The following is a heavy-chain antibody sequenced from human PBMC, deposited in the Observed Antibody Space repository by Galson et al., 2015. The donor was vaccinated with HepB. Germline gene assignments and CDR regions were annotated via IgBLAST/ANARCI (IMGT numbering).Heavy chain of an antibody. Sequence: SVKVSCKASGGTFDSFSLIWIRQAPGQGLEWMGGIIPIFDSPHYAQKFQGRVTITADDSKSIGYMELSGLTSEDTAVYYCARGGRWGPLPYWGQGTLVIVSS. V-gene: IGHV1-69*13. J-gene: IGHJ4*02. D-gene: IGHD3-16*01. CDR3: ARGGRWGPLPY. CDR1: GGTFDSFS. CDR2: IIPIFDSP.